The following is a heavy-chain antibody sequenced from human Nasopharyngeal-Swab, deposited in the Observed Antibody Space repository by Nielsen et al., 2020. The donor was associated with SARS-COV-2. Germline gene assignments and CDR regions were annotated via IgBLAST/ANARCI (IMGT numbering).Heavy chain of an antibody. CDR2: IYHSGST. V-gene: IGHV4-30-2*01. CDR3: ARVGRDYGSGTNWFDP. D-gene: IGHD3-10*01. J-gene: IGHJ5*02. CDR1: GGSISSGGYS. Sequence: SETLSLTCAVSGGSISSGGYSWIWIRQPPGKCLEWIGYIYHSGSTYYNPSLKSRVTISVDRSKNQFSLKLSSVTAADTAVYYCARVGRDYGSGTNWFDPWGQGTLVTVSS.